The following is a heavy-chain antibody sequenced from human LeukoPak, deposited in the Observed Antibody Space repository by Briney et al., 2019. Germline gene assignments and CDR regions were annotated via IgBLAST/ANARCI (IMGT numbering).Heavy chain of an antibody. CDR1: GFTFSSYE. D-gene: IGHD2-2*01. CDR3: AKEGIVVVPADDY. J-gene: IGHJ4*02. CDR2: ISSSGSTI. V-gene: IGHV3-48*03. Sequence: GGSLRLSCAASGFTFSSYEMNWVRQAPGKGLEWVSYISSSGSTIYYADSVKGRFTISRDNAKNSLYLQMNSLRAEDTAVYYCAKEGIVVVPADDYWGQGTLVTVSS.